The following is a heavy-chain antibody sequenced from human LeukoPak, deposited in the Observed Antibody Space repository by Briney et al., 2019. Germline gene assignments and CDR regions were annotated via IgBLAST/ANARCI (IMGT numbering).Heavy chain of an antibody. Sequence: PGGSLRLSCAASGFTFSSYSMNWVRKAPGKGLEWLANIKQDGSETYYVDSVKGRFTISRDNAKNSLYLQMNSLRAEDTALYYCAKKTYYYDTSNLGWFDPWGQGTLVTVSS. D-gene: IGHD3-22*01. J-gene: IGHJ5*02. V-gene: IGHV3-7*05. CDR2: IKQDGSET. CDR3: AKKTYYYDTSNLGWFDP. CDR1: GFTFSSYS.